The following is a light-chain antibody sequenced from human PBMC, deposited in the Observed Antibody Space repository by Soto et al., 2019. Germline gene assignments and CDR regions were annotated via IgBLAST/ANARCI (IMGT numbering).Light chain of an antibody. V-gene: IGLV7-46*01. CDR2: DTR. Sequence: QAVVTQEPSLSVSPGESVTLTCASSTGAVTGGHYPYWFQQKPGQAPTTLIYDTRNRHSWTPARFSGSLLGGKAALTLSGVQPEDEAEYYCLRYYSGAPGVVFGGGTQLTVL. CDR1: TGAVTGGHY. J-gene: IGLJ2*01. CDR3: LRYYSGAPGVV.